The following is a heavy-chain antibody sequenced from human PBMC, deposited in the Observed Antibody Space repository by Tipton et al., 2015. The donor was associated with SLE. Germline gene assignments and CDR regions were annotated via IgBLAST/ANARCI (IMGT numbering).Heavy chain of an antibody. J-gene: IGHJ4*02. D-gene: IGHD4-23*01. Sequence: TLSLTCTVSGGSISSCGYYWSWIRQHPGKGLEWIGYIYYSGSTYYNPSLNSRVTISVDTSKNQFSLKLSSVTAADTAMYYCARLGYGGKSGDYWGQGTLVTVSS. V-gene: IGHV4-31*03. CDR2: IYYSGST. CDR3: ARLGYGGKSGDY. CDR1: GGSISSCGYY.